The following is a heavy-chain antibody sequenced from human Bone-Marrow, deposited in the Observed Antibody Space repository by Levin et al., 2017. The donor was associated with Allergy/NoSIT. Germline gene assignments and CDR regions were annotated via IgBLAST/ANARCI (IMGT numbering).Heavy chain of an antibody. J-gene: IGHJ4*02. V-gene: IGHV3-23*01. CDR1: GFVFSSYT. D-gene: IGHD2-15*01. Sequence: GESLKISCAASGFVFSSYTMSWVRQAPGQGLEWVSAIRGSGGSKYYADSVQGRFTISRDNSKNTLYLQMNRLKDEDTAVYFCVKDPLADDSSWLLESWGQGTLVTVSS. CDR3: VKDPLADDSSWLLES. CDR2: IRGSGGSK.